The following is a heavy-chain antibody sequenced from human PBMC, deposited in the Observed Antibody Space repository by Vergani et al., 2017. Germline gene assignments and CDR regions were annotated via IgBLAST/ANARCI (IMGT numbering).Heavy chain of an antibody. Sequence: EVQLVESGGGLVPPGRSLRLSCAASGFSFGDYAMTWVRQAPGKGLEWVGFIRSKAYGGTTEYAASVKGRFTISRDDSKSIAYLQMNSLKTEDTAVYYCTRDLISSSWSPNWFDPWGQGTLVTVSS. J-gene: IGHJ5*02. V-gene: IGHV3-49*04. CDR3: TRDLISSSWSPNWFDP. CDR2: IRSKAYGGTT. D-gene: IGHD6-13*01. CDR1: GFSFGDYA.